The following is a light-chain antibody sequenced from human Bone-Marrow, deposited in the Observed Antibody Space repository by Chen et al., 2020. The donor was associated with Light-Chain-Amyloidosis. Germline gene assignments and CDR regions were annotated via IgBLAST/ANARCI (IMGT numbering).Light chain of an antibody. CDR1: SGSFATNY. Sequence: FMLTQPHSVPESPRKPGIISCTRSSGSFATNYVHWYQQRPGRSPATVIYEENQRPSGVPERFSGSIDRSSNTASLTIARLKTEDEADYYCQSYQGSSQGVFGGGTKLTVL. J-gene: IGLJ3*02. V-gene: IGLV6-57*01. CDR3: QSYQGSSQGV. CDR2: EEN.